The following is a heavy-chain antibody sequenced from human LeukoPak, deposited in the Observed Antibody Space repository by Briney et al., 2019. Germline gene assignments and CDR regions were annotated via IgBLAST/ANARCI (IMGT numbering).Heavy chain of an antibody. D-gene: IGHD1-26*01. CDR1: GHTFTGYS. V-gene: IGHV1-2*02. Sequence: ASVKVSCKASGHTFTGYSMHWVRQAPGQGLEWVGWINPNSGGTNYAQKFQGRVTMTRDTSITTVYMELTRLRSDDTAVYYCARDGGGSYPVNWFDSWGQGTLVIVSS. CDR2: INPNSGGT. J-gene: IGHJ5*01. CDR3: ARDGGGSYPVNWFDS.